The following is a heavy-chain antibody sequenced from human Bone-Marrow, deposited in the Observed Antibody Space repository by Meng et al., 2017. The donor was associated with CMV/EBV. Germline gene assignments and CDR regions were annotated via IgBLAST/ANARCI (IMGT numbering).Heavy chain of an antibody. J-gene: IGHJ4*02. D-gene: IGHD6-19*01. V-gene: IGHV1-2*02. CDR2: INPNSGGT. CDR1: GYNFANYD. Sequence: ASVKVSCKTSGYNFANYDINWVRQAPGQGLEWMGWINPNSGGTNYAQKFQGRVTMTRDTSISTAYMELSRLRSDDTAVYYCARTVSRDQWLALPHWGQGTLVTVSS. CDR3: ARTVSRDQWLALPH.